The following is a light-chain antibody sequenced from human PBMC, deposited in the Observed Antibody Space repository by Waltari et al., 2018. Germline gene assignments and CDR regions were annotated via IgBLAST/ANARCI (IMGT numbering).Light chain of an antibody. CDR2: EGS. J-gene: IGLJ3*02. Sequence: QSALTQPAPVSGSPGQSITISCTGTSRDIGRYNVFSWYQQYPGKAPKVMIYEGSKRPSVVSKRFSGSKSGNTASLTISGLQTEDEADYYCCSYAGDTTYWVFGGGTKLTVL. CDR3: CSYAGDTTYWV. CDR1: SRDIGRYNV. V-gene: IGLV2-23*01.